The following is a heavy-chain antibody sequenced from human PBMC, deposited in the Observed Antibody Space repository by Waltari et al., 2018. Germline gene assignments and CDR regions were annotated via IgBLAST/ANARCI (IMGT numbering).Heavy chain of an antibody. Sequence: QVQLQQWGAGLLKPSETLSLTCAVYGGSFSGYYWSWIRQPPGKGLEWIGEINHSGSTNYNPSLKSRVTRSVDTSKSQFSLKLSSVTAADTAVYYCARGRAAVVPAAILAYYYYYYMDVWGKGTTVTISS. J-gene: IGHJ6*03. CDR2: INHSGST. CDR3: ARGRAAVVPAAILAYYYYYYMDV. V-gene: IGHV4-34*01. D-gene: IGHD2-2*02. CDR1: GGSFSGYY.